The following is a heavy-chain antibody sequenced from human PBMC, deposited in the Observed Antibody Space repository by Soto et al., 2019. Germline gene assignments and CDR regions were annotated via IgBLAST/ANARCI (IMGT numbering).Heavy chain of an antibody. Sequence: PGGSLRLSCAASGFTFSSYAMHWVRQAPGKGLEWVAVISYDGSNKYYADSVKGRFTISRDNSKNTLYLQMNSLRAEDTAVYYCAKGAFFNWFDPWGQGT. V-gene: IGHV3-30-3*01. D-gene: IGHD3-16*01. CDR3: AKGAFFNWFDP. CDR1: GFTFSSYA. J-gene: IGHJ5*02. CDR2: ISYDGSNK.